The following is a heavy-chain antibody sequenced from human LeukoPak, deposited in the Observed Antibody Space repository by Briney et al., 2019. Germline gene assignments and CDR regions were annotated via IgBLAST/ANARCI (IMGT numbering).Heavy chain of an antibody. CDR2: INHSGST. J-gene: IGHJ5*02. D-gene: IGHD3-3*01. V-gene: IGHV4-34*01. CDR3: ARDFPRGWFDP. CDR1: GGSFSGYY. Sequence: PSETLSLTCAVYGGSFSGYYWSWIRQPPGKGLEWIGEINHSGSTNYNPSLKSRVTISVDTSKNQFSLKLSSVTAADTAVYYCARDFPRGWFDPWGQGTLVTVSS.